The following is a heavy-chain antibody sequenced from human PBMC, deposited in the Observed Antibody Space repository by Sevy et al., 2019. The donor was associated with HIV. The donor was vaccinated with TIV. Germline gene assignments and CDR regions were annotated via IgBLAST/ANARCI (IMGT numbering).Heavy chain of an antibody. CDR2: ITESDADI. D-gene: IGHD3-3*01. Sequence: GGSLRLSCVASGLTISDYVLYWVRQAPGKGLEWVSAITESDADITYADSVKGRFTVSRDNSKNTVYLQMGSLRAEDTAIYYCAKLGVREATGGTDYWGQGTQVTVSS. CDR1: GLTISDYV. CDR3: AKLGVREATGGTDY. V-gene: IGHV3-23*01. J-gene: IGHJ4*02.